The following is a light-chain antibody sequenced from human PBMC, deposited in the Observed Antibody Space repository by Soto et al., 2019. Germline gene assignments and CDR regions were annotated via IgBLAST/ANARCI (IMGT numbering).Light chain of an antibody. CDR1: SSDVGGYDY. J-gene: IGLJ2*01. CDR2: EVN. V-gene: IGLV2-14*01. CDR3: SSYTSNTYVL. Sequence: QPVLTQPASVSGSPGQSITISCTGTSSDVGGYDYVSWYQQHPGKAPKLMIYEVNDRPSGVSNRFSGSKSGNTASLTISGLQAEDEADYYCSSYTSNTYVLFGGGTKLTVL.